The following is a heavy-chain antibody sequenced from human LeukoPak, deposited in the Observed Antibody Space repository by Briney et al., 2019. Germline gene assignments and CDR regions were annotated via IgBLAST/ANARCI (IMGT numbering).Heavy chain of an antibody. CDR2: ISDNGGST. Sequence: GGSLRLSCSASGFILRSHAMHWVRQAPGKGLEYVSRISDNGGSTYYADSVKGRFTISRDNSKNTLYLQMRSLRAVDTAVYYCVKDNEAGGSPFDRWGQGTLVTVSS. CDR3: VKDNEAGGSPFDR. D-gene: IGHD1-1*01. V-gene: IGHV3-64D*06. J-gene: IGHJ4*02. CDR1: GFILRSHA.